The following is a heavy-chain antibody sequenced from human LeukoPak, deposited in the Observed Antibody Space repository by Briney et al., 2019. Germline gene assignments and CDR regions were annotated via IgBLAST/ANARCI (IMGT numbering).Heavy chain of an antibody. J-gene: IGHJ6*02. CDR2: ISSDGTNT. CDR1: GFTFSSHW. CDR3: ARGRHYGMDV. V-gene: IGHV3-74*01. Sequence: GRSLRFSCAASGFTFSSHWMHCVRQVPGKGLVWVSRISSDGTNTTYADSGKGRFTISRDNAKTTLYLQMNSLRAEDTAVYYCARGRHYGMDVWGQGTTVTVSS.